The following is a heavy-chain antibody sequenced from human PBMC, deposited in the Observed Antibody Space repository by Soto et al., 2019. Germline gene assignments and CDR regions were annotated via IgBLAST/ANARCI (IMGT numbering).Heavy chain of an antibody. J-gene: IGHJ4*02. V-gene: IGHV4-59*01. CDR3: ARATYYYDSSGYYGYYFDY. Sequence: PSETLSLTCTASGGSISSYYWSWIRQPPGKGLEWIGYIYYSGSTNYNSSLKSRVTISVDTSKNQLSLKLRSVTAADTAVYYCARATYYYDSSGYYGYYFDYWGQGTLVTVS. D-gene: IGHD3-22*01. CDR2: IYYSGST. CDR1: GGSISSYY.